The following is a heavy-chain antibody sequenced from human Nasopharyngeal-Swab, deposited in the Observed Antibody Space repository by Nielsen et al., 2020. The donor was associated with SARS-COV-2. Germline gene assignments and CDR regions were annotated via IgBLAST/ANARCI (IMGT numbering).Heavy chain of an antibody. J-gene: IGHJ6*02. CDR2: IYYSGST. CDR1: GGSISSGDYY. Sequence: SETLSLTCTVSGGSISSGDYYWSWIRQPPGKGLEWIGYIYYSGSTNYNPSLKSRVTISVDTSKNQFSLKLSSVTAADTAVYYCARAYSSSWYPGYYYYGMDVWGQGTTVTVSS. CDR3: ARAYSSSWYPGYYYYGMDV. V-gene: IGHV4-61*08. D-gene: IGHD6-13*01.